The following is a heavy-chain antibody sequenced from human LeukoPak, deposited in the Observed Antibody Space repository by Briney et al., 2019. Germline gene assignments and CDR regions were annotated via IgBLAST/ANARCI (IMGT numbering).Heavy chain of an antibody. CDR2: ISYDGSNK. D-gene: IGHD3-10*01. J-gene: IGHJ4*02. Sequence: GRSLRLSCAASGFTFSSYAMHWVRQAPGKGLEWVAVISYDGSNKYYADSVKGRFTISRDNSKNTLYLQMNSLRAEDTAVYYCARAYGSGIRGQLHFDYWGQGTLVTVSS. CDR1: GFTFSSYA. CDR3: ARAYGSGIRGQLHFDY. V-gene: IGHV3-30-3*01.